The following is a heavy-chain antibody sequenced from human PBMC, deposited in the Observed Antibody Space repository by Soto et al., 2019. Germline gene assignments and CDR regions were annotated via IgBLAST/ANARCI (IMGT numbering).Heavy chain of an antibody. D-gene: IGHD3-10*01. CDR2: IYHSGST. CDR1: GGSISSGGYS. V-gene: IGHV4-30-2*01. Sequence: SETLSLTCAVSGGSISSGGYSWSWIRQPPGKGLEWIGYIYHSGSTYYNPSLKSRVTMTTDTSTSTAYMELRSLRSDDTAVYYCARVVYHGSGSLHYFDYWGQGTLVTVSS. J-gene: IGHJ4*02. CDR3: ARVVYHGSGSLHYFDY.